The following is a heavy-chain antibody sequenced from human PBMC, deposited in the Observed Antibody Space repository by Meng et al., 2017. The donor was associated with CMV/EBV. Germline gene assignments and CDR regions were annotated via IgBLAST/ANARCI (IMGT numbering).Heavy chain of an antibody. D-gene: IGHD1-26*01. Sequence: SETLSLTCTVSGGSISSSSYYWGWIRQPPGKGLEWIGSIYYSGSTHYTPSLKSRVTISVDTSKNQFSLKLSSVTAADTAVYYCARTNSQWELLRNPTIGAFDIWGQGTMVTVSS. V-gene: IGHV4-39*07. CDR2: IYYSGST. CDR3: ARTNSQWELLRNPTIGAFDI. CDR1: GGSISSSSYY. J-gene: IGHJ3*02.